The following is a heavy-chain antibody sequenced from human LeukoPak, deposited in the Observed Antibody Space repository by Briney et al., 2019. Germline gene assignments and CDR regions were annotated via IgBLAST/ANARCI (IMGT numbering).Heavy chain of an antibody. Sequence: GGSLRLSCVASGFTLSSYAMHWVRQAPGKGLEWVAVISYDGSNKYYADSVKGRFTISRDNSKNTLYLQMNSLRAEDTAVYYCASGSGSYHQSYNWFDPWGQGTLVTVSS. V-gene: IGHV3-30*01. CDR1: GFTLSSYA. CDR3: ASGSGSYHQSYNWFDP. J-gene: IGHJ5*02. D-gene: IGHD1-26*01. CDR2: ISYDGSNK.